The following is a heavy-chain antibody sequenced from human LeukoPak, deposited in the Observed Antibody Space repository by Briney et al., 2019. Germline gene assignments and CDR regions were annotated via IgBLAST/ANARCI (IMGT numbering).Heavy chain of an antibody. CDR2: ISDSGGST. Sequence: GGSLRLSCVASGFTFSDYAMSWVRQAPGKGLEWVSGISDSGGSTYYADSVKGRCTISRDNSRNTVSLQMNNLRAEDTAVYFCARDDSFIPYWGQGTLVTVTS. CDR1: GFTFSDYA. J-gene: IGHJ4*02. CDR3: ARDDSFIPY. D-gene: IGHD3-16*02. V-gene: IGHV3-23*01.